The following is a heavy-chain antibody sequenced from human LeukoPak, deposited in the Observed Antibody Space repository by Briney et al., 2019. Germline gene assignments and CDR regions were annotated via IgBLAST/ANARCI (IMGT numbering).Heavy chain of an antibody. CDR3: ARDTGYYYGSGTYLYYFDY. J-gene: IGHJ4*02. CDR1: GGSINSYY. V-gene: IGHV4-4*07. Sequence: PSETLSLTCTVSGGSINSYYWSWIRQPAGKGLEWIGGINTSGSTSYNPSLKSRVTMSVDTSKNHFSLKLSSVTAAYTAVYYCARDTGYYYGSGTYLYYFDYWGQGTLVTVSS. CDR2: INTSGST. D-gene: IGHD3-10*01.